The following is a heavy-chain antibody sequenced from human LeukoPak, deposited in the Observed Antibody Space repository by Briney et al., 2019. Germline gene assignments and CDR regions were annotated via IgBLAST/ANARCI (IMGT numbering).Heavy chain of an antibody. J-gene: IGHJ4*02. CDR3: ARRARDGYNYVDY. V-gene: IGHV4-4*09. CDR1: GGSISSYY. CDR2: IYTSGST. Sequence: SETLSLTCTVSGGSISSYYWSWIRQPPGNGLEWIGYIYTSGSTNYNPSLKSRVTISVDTSKNQFSLKLSSVTAADTAVYYCARRARDGYNYVDYWGQGTLVTVSS. D-gene: IGHD5-24*01.